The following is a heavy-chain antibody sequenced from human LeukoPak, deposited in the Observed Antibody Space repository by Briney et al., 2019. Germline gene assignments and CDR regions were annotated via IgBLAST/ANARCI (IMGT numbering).Heavy chain of an antibody. Sequence: SETLSLTCTVSGGSISSSSYYWGWIRQPPGKGLEWIGSIYYSESTYYNTSLKSRVTISVGTSKNQFSLKLSSVTAADTAVYYCARRRYCSSTSCPGGAFDIWGQGTMVTVSS. V-gene: IGHV4-39*01. CDR3: ARRRYCSSTSCPGGAFDI. D-gene: IGHD2-2*01. CDR1: GGSISSSSYY. J-gene: IGHJ3*02. CDR2: IYYSEST.